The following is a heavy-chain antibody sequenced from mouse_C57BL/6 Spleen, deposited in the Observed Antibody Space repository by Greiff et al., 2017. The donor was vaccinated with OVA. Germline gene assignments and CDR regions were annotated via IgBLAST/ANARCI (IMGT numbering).Heavy chain of an antibody. D-gene: IGHD1-1*01. V-gene: IGHV5-17*01. CDR1: GFTFSDYG. Sequence: EVNVVESGGGLVKPGGSLKLSCAASGFTFSDYGMHWVRQAPEKGLEWVAYISSGSSTIYYADTVKGRFTISRDNAKNTLFLQMTSLRSEDTAMYYCARKNYGSSWGYAMDYWGQGTSVTVSS. J-gene: IGHJ4*01. CDR2: ISSGSSTI. CDR3: ARKNYGSSWGYAMDY.